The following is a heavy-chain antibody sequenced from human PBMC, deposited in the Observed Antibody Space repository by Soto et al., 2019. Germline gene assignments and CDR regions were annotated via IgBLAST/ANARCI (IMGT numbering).Heavy chain of an antibody. V-gene: IGHV4-34*01. D-gene: IGHD2-15*01. Sequence: QVQLQQWGAGLLKPSETLSLTCAVSPGSFSGYSWNWIRQPPGKGLEWLGEINLSGSTNYNPSLKTRVTISGATSKNQFSLGLSSVTAADPAVYYCARGSPWYSYYSYIDVGGKGTTVTISS. J-gene: IGHJ6*03. CDR1: PGSFSGYS. CDR3: ARGSPWYSYYSYIDV. CDR2: INLSGST.